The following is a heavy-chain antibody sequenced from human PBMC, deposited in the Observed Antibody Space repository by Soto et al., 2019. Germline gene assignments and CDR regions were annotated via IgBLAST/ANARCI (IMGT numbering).Heavy chain of an antibody. J-gene: IGHJ4*02. V-gene: IGHV5-51*01. CDR2: IYPGDSTT. CDR3: ARPSEVAATGVGFDY. CDR1: GYRFASYW. Sequence: PGESLKISCKGSGYRFASYWIGWVRQIPWKGLEWMGIIYPGDSTTRYSPSLQGQVTFSADKSISTAYLQWSSLKASDTAMYYCARPSEVAATGVGFDYWGQGTLVTVSS. D-gene: IGHD2-15*01.